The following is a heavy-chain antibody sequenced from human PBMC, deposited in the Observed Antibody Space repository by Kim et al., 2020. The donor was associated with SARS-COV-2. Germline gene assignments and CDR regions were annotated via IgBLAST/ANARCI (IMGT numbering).Heavy chain of an antibody. CDR3: AREFCGGSSCNWFDP. CDR2: IYKNGDT. J-gene: IGHJ5*02. V-gene: IGHV4-4*07. Sequence: SETLSLTCTVSGGSTSNYYWSWIRQPAGKGLEWIGRIYKNGDTNYNPSHKSRITMSADPAKRQLSLKLSSVTAADTAVYYCAREFCGGSSCNWFDPWGQGVLVTVSS. D-gene: IGHD2-15*01. CDR1: GGSTSNYY.